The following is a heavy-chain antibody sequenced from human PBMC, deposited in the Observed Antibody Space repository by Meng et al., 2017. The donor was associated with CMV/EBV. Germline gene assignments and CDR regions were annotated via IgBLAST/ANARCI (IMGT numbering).Heavy chain of an antibody. D-gene: IGHD6-13*01. Sequence: QVQVGQSGSEVQKPGCSVNVSCKASGYSFTSYSMHWVRQAPGQGLEWMGIINPSGGSTSYAQKFQGRVTMTRDTSTSTVYMELSSLRSEDTAVYYCALAEYSSSLFDYWGQGTLVTV. V-gene: IGHV1-46*01. CDR1: GYSFTSYS. J-gene: IGHJ4*02. CDR2: INPSGGST. CDR3: ALAEYSSSLFDY.